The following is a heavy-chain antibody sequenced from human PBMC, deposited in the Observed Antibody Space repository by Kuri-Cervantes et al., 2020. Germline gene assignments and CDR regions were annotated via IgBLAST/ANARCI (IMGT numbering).Heavy chain of an antibody. CDR1: GGSISSSSYY. CDR3: ARVPLLRYFDWLSENYYYYGMDV. V-gene: IGHV4-39*07. J-gene: IGHJ6*02. Sequence: GSLRLSCTVSGGSISSSSYYWGWIRQPPGKGLEWIGSIYYSGSTYYNPSLKSRVTISVDTSKNQFSLKLSCVTAADTAVYYCARVPLLRYFDWLSENYYYYGMDVWGQGTTVTVSS. CDR2: IYYSGST. D-gene: IGHD3-9*01.